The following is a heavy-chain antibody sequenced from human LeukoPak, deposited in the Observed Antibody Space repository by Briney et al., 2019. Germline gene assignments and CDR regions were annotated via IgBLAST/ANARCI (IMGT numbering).Heavy chain of an antibody. CDR1: GYTFTRFY. CDR2: INLSGGRT. D-gene: IGHD6-13*01. Sequence: ASVTVSCKASGYTFTRFYMHWVRQAPGQGHEWMGIINLSGGRTSYAQKSQGRVTTTRDTSTSTVYMERSSLGSEDTAVYYCARGGIAASGASDIWGQGTMVTVSS. J-gene: IGHJ3*02. CDR3: ARGGIAASGASDI. V-gene: IGHV1-46*01.